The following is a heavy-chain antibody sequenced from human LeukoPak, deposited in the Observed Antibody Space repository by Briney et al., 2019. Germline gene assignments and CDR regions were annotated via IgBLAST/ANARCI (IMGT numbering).Heavy chain of an antibody. CDR1: GFTFSSYG. J-gene: IGHJ4*02. V-gene: IGHV3-30*02. D-gene: IGHD5-18*01. CDR2: IWYDGSKK. CDR3: AKDRYSYAFEYSDS. Sequence: AGGSLRLSCAASGFTFSSYGMHWVRQAPGKGLEWVAVIWYDGSKKYYADSVKGRFTISRDNSKNTLSLQVSSLRTEDTAVYYCAKDRYSYAFEYSDSWGQGTLVTVSS.